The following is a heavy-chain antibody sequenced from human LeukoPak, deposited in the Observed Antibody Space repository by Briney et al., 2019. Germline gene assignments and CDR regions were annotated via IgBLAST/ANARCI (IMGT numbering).Heavy chain of an antibody. CDR1: VCTFCSYC. Sequence: GASLRLSCAASVCTFCSYCMHWVRKAPCKGLEWMAVISYDGSNKYYADSVKGRFTISRDNSKNTLYLQMNSLRAEDTAVYYCAKDIGDLLNPYFDYWGQGTLVTVSS. CDR2: ISYDGSNK. J-gene: IGHJ4*02. V-gene: IGHV3-30*18. CDR3: AKDIGDLLNPYFDY. D-gene: IGHD1-26*01.